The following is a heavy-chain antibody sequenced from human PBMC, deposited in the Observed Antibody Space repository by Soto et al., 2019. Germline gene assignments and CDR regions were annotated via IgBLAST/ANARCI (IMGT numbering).Heavy chain of an antibody. Sequence: PSDTLSLACPFCGGPFSAYYWSWIRQHPGKGLELIGEINHSGSTNYNPSLKSRVTISVDTSKNHFSLELSSVTAADTAVYYCARSPRGTMVRGVIYYYYGMDVWGQGTTVT. CDR1: GGPFSAYY. J-gene: IGHJ6*02. V-gene: IGHV4-34*01. CDR2: INHSGST. CDR3: ARSPRGTMVRGVIYYYYGMDV. D-gene: IGHD3-10*01.